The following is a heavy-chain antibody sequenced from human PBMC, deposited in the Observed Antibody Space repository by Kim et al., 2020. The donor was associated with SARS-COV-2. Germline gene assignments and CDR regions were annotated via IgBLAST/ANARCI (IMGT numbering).Heavy chain of an antibody. CDR1: GGSFSGYY. D-gene: IGHD2-21*01. V-gene: IGHV4-34*01. J-gene: IGHJ5*02. CDR2: INHSGST. Sequence: SETLSLTCAVYGGSFSGYYWSWIRQPPGKGLEWIGEINHSGSTNYNPSLKSRVTISVDTSKNQFSLKLSSVTAADTAVYYCARGTAYCGGDCYSEGKGRFDPWGQGTLVTVSS. CDR3: ARGTAYCGGDCYSEGKGRFDP.